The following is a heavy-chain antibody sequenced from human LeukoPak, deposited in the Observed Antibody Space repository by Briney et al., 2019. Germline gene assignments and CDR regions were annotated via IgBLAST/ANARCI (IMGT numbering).Heavy chain of an antibody. CDR2: IYHNGAT. CDR3: ARHELDSDYSFLDY. D-gene: IGHD3-22*01. V-gene: IGHV4-4*02. CDR1: GGSISSSSSIC. J-gene: IGHJ4*02. Sequence: SETLSLTCAVSGGSISSSSSICWTWVRQPPGEGLEWIGEIYHNGATNYNPSLKSRVTMLLDKSKNQFFLKLNSVTAADTAVYYCARHELDSDYSFLDYWGQGTLVSVSS.